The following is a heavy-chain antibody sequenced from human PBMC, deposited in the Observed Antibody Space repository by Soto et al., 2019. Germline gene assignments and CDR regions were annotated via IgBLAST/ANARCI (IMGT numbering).Heavy chain of an antibody. CDR2: IFHSGST. J-gene: IGHJ5*02. CDR1: SGSVTSGNW. CDR3: AREGFAHCSLDP. V-gene: IGHV4-4*02. D-gene: IGHD2-15*01. Sequence: SETLSLTCAVSSGSVTSGNWWCWVRQPPGKGLEWFGEIFHSGSTNYNPSIQSRVTISIDTSKNQFSLRLTSLTAADTAVYYCAREGFAHCSLDPWGQGTLVTVSS.